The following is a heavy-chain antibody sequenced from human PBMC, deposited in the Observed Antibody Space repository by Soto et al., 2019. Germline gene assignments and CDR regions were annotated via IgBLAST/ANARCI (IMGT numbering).Heavy chain of an antibody. CDR3: AKSQEIGTHFFDS. CDR1: GFTFSYYS. D-gene: IGHD6-13*01. Sequence: GGSLRLSCAASGFTFSYYSLNWVRQAPGKGLEWISSIGTAGDTYYAVSVKGRFTISRDNAKNSLSLQMNSLRAGDMAVYFCAKSQEIGTHFFDSWGQGTQVTVSS. J-gene: IGHJ4*02. CDR2: IGTAGDT. V-gene: IGHV3-13*04.